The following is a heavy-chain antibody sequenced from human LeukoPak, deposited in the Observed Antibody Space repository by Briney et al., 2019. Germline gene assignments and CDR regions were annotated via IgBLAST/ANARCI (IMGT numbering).Heavy chain of an antibody. CDR3: ARESMVRGVTFDY. D-gene: IGHD3-10*01. Sequence: SETLSLTCTVSGGSLSSYYWSWIRQPPGKGLEWIGYIYYSGSTNYNPSLKSRVTISVDTSKNQFSLKLSSVTAADTAVYYCARESMVRGVTFDYWGQGTLATVS. J-gene: IGHJ4*02. V-gene: IGHV4-59*01. CDR1: GGSLSSYY. CDR2: IYYSGST.